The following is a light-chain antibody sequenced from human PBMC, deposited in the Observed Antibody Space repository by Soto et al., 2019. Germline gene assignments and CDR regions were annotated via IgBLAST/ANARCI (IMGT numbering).Light chain of an antibody. Sequence: QSVLTQPPSASGTPGQRVTISCSGSSSNIGSNTVNWYQHLPGTAPNLLIYSSNRRPSGVPDRFSASKSGTSASLAISGLQSGDEADYLCAAWDDRLNGSYVFGTGTKVTVL. J-gene: IGLJ1*01. CDR1: SSNIGSNT. CDR2: SSN. CDR3: AAWDDRLNGSYV. V-gene: IGLV1-44*01.